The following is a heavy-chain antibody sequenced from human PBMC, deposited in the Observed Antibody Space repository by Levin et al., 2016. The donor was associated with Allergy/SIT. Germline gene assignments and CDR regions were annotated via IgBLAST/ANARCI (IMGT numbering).Heavy chain of an antibody. CDR3: ARKNWEDSFDF. CDR2: VYHTGIT. V-gene: IGHV4-61*01. Sequence: SETLSLTCTVTGFSVSSGSYYWSWIRQPPGKGLEWIGYVYHTGITMYNPSLKSRVTISVDTSKLQFSLSLTSVTAADTAVYFCARKNWEDSFDFWGRGTMVTVSS. J-gene: IGHJ3*01. D-gene: IGHD7-27*01. CDR1: GFSVSSGSYY.